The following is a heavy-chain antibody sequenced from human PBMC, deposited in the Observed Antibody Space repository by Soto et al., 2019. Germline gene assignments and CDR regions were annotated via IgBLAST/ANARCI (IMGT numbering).Heavy chain of an antibody. J-gene: IGHJ4*02. CDR1: GYTFTTYA. V-gene: IGHV1-3*01. D-gene: IGHD7-27*01. CDR3: ARANWYSEY. Sequence: ASVKVSCKASGYTFTTYAIHWVRQAPGQGLEWMGWINAGNGNTEFSERFRGRVTITRDTSASTAHMELTGLTSEDTAVYYCARANWYSEYWGQGTLVTVSS. CDR2: INAGNGNT.